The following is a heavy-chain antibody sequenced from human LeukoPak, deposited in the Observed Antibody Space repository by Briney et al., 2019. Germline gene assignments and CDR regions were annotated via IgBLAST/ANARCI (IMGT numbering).Heavy chain of an antibody. V-gene: IGHV3-21*01. J-gene: IGHJ4*02. CDR3: ARDLSEWVTASDY. CDR2: ISGSSSYI. D-gene: IGHD2-21*02. Sequence: PGGSLRLSCAASGFTFSSYAMSWVRQAPGKGLEWVSSISGSSSYIHYRDSVKGRFTISRDNAKKSLYLQMNSLRAEDTAVYFCARDLSEWVTASDYWGQGTLVTVSS. CDR1: GFTFSSYA.